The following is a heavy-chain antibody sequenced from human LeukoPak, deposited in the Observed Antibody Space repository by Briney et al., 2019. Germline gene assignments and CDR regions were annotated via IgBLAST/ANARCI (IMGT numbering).Heavy chain of an antibody. D-gene: IGHD3-10*01. Sequence: GASVKVSCKASGYTFTSYDINWVRQATGQGLEWMGWMNPNSGNTGYAQKFQGRVTMTRNTSISTAYMELSSLRSEDTAVYYCARVQGYYGSGTSVGYYYYYMDVWGKGTTVTISS. CDR3: ARVQGYYGSGTSVGYYYYYMDV. J-gene: IGHJ6*03. CDR1: GYTFTSYD. V-gene: IGHV1-8*01. CDR2: MNPNSGNT.